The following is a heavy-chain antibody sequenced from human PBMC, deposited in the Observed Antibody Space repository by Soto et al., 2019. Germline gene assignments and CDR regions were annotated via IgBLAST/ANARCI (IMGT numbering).Heavy chain of an antibody. CDR3: AKKVNSGPGSQYFDY. Sequence: PGGSLRLSCAASGFTFSSYSMSWVRQAPGKGLERVSGFRTSGDGGTTYYADSVKGRFTISRDNSKSMLFLQMNSLRAEDTAIYYCAKKVNSGPGSQYFDYWGQGTLVTVSS. CDR2: FRTSGDGGTT. V-gene: IGHV3-23*01. CDR1: GFTFSSYS. D-gene: IGHD3-10*01. J-gene: IGHJ4*02.